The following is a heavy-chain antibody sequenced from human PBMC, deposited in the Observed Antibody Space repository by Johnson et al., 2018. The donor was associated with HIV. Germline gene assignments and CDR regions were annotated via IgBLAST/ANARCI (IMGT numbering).Heavy chain of an antibody. CDR2: IRSKTYGGTT. J-gene: IGHJ3*02. Sequence: VQLVESGGGLVQPGRSLRLSCTASGFTFGDYGMSWVRQAPGKGLEWVGFIRSKTYGGTTEYAASVRGRFTISRDDSKSIAYLQMNSLKTEDTAVYYCTRRGRRGSGGYYAEDGVDIGGQGTMVTVSS. CDR1: GFTFGDYG. V-gene: IGHV3-49*04. CDR3: TRRGRRGSGGYYAEDGVDI. D-gene: IGHD3-22*01.